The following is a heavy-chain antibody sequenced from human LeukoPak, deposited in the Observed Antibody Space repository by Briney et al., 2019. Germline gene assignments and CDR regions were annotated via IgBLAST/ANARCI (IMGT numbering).Heavy chain of an antibody. CDR3: ARDLKMYYYDSSGYSDFEY. D-gene: IGHD3-22*01. CDR2: ISAYNGNT. Sequence: RASVKVSCKASGYTFTSYGISWVRQAPGQGLEWMGWISAYNGNTNYAQKLQGRVTMTTDTSTSTAYMELRSLRSDDTAVYYCARDLKMYYYDSSGYSDFEYWGQGTLVTVSS. J-gene: IGHJ4*02. CDR1: GYTFTSYG. V-gene: IGHV1-18*01.